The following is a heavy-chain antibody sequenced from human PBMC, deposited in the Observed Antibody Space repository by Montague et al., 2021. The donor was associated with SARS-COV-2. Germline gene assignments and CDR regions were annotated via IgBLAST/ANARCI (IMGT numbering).Heavy chain of an antibody. Sequence: SETLSLTCAVYGASSSNYYWSWIRQSPGKGLEWVGEINHSGYTDYNPSLESRLTISLDSFKKQFSLKMTSVTAADTAIYYCASAPRYSFGFWAYWGQGTLVSVSS. V-gene: IGHV4-34*01. D-gene: IGHD5-12*01. CDR1: GASSSNYY. CDR2: INHSGYT. CDR3: ASAPRYSFGFWAY. J-gene: IGHJ4*02.